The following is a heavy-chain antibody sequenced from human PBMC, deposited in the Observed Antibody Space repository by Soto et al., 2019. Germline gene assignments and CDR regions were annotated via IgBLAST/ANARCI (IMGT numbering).Heavy chain of an antibody. Sequence: SETLSLTCTVSGVSISSNYWSWIRQPPGKGLEWIGYIYYSGSTNYNPSLKSRVTISVDTSKNQFSLKLSSVTAADTAVYYCARGGVVVVAATNNIWFDPWGQGTLVTVS. J-gene: IGHJ5*02. V-gene: IGHV4-59*01. CDR2: IYYSGST. D-gene: IGHD2-15*01. CDR1: GVSISSNY. CDR3: ARGGVVVVAATNNIWFDP.